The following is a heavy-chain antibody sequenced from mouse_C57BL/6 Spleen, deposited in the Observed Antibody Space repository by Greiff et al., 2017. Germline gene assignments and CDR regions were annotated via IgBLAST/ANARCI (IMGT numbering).Heavy chain of an antibody. Sequence: EVQLVESGPELVKPGASVKISCKASGYSFTGYYMNWVKQSPEKSLEWIGEINPSTGGTTYNQKFKAKATLTVDKSSSTAYMQLKSLTSEDSAVYYCARSYGSSYAMDYWGQGTSVTVSS. D-gene: IGHD1-1*01. J-gene: IGHJ4*01. CDR1: GYSFTGYY. CDR2: INPSTGGT. CDR3: ARSYGSSYAMDY. V-gene: IGHV1-42*01.